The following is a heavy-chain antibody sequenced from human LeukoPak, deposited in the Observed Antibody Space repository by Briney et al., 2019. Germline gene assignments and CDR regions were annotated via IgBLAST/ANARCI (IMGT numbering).Heavy chain of an antibody. J-gene: IGHJ4*02. CDR2: IYHSGST. CDR1: GGSISSGGYY. Sequence: PSQTLSLTCTVSGGSISSGGYYWSWIRQPPGKGLEWIGYIYHSGSTYYNPSLKSRVTISVDRSKNQFSLKLSSVTAADTAVYYCARHPPYSSLYYFDYWGQGTLVTVSS. CDR3: ARHPPYSSLYYFDY. D-gene: IGHD6-13*01. V-gene: IGHV4-30-2*01.